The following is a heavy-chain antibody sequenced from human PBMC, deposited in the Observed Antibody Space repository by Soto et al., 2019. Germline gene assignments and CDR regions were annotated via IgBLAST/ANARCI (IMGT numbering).Heavy chain of an antibody. V-gene: IGHV4-59*08. D-gene: IGHD3-22*01. CDR1: YASIHNYH. J-gene: IGHJ4*02. CDR3: ARHKYHSSGPSAY. CDR2: IYYTGIT. Sequence: SXTRSLTGTVSYASIHNYHWTWIRQPPGKGLEWIAYIYYTGITNFNPSLKSRVTISMDTSKNQFSLKLSSVTAADTAVYYCARHKYHSSGPSAYWGQGTLVTVSS.